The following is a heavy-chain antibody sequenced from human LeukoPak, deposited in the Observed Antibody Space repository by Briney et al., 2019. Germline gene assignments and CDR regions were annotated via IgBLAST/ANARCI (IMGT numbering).Heavy chain of an antibody. CDR3: ARDGPGPYYDSSGHDY. V-gene: IGHV3-48*01. CDR2: ISSSSSTI. CDR1: GFTLSSYS. D-gene: IGHD3-22*01. J-gene: IGHJ4*02. Sequence: GGSLRLSCAASGFTLSSYSMNWVRQAPGKGLEWVSYISSSSSTIYYADSVKGRFTISRDNAKNSLYLQMNSLRAEDTAVYYCARDGPGPYYDSSGHDYWGQGTLVTVSS.